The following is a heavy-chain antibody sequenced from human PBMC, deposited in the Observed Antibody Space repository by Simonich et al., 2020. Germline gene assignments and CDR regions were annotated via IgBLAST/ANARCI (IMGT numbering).Heavy chain of an antibody. CDR1: GYSFTSDW. CDR3: VRPDSGYDYFDY. Sequence: EVQLVQSGAEVKKPGESLKISCKGSGYSFTSDWIGWGPQMPGKGLEWEGINYPCASDTRDSPPFQGQVTNSPDKAISTAYLQWSSLKASDTAMYYCVRPDSGYDYFDYWGQGTLVTVSS. CDR2: NYPCASDT. D-gene: IGHD5-12*01. V-gene: IGHV5-51*03. J-gene: IGHJ4*02.